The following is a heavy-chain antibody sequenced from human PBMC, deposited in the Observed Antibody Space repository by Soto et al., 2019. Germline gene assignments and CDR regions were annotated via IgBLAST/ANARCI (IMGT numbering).Heavy chain of an antibody. CDR2: IYPGDSDT. V-gene: IGHV5-51*01. Sequence: PGETLKISCXGSGYTFSTHWIAWVRQMPGKGLEWMGIIYPGDSDTRYSPSFQGQVTISADKSISTAYLQWSSLKASDTAMYYCASWEYSSSSGDYWGQGTLVTVSS. CDR1: GYTFSTHW. D-gene: IGHD6-6*01. J-gene: IGHJ4*02. CDR3: ASWEYSSSSGDY.